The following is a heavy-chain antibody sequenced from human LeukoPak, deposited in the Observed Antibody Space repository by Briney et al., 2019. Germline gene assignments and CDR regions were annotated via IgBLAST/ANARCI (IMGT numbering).Heavy chain of an antibody. Sequence: PSETLSLTCTVSGGSISSGGYYWSWIRQPPGKGLEWIGYIYHSGSTYYSPSLKSRVTISVDRSKNQFSLKLSSVTAADTAVYYCARKGIAAAGTPDGFDIWGQGTMVTVSS. J-gene: IGHJ3*02. CDR2: IYHSGST. CDR1: GGSISSGGYY. D-gene: IGHD6-13*01. V-gene: IGHV4-30-2*01. CDR3: ARKGIAAAGTPDGFDI.